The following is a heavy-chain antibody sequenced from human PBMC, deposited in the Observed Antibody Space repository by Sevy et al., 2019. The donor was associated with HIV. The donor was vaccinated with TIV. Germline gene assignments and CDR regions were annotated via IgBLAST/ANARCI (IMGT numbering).Heavy chain of an antibody. J-gene: IGHJ4*02. CDR1: GFTFGDYA. D-gene: IGHD2-15*01. V-gene: IGHV3-49*03. CDR3: TRGLGTADTPEYYFDY. CDR2: ITRNSYEAYGGTT. Sequence: GGSLRLSCTTSGFTFGDYAMSWFRQAPGKGLEWVAFITRNSYEAYGGTTDYGASVKGRFIISRDESKSIAYQQMNSLKIEAAAVYYCTRGLGTADTPEYYFDYWGQGTLVTVSS.